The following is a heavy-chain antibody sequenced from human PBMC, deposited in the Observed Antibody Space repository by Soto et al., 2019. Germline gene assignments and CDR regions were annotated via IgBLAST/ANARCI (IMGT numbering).Heavy chain of an antibody. CDR3: ARVEEQLHYYFDY. J-gene: IGHJ4*02. CDR1: GGSFSGYY. Sequence: QVQLQQWGAGLLKPSETLSLTCAVYGGSFSGYYWSWIRQPPGKGLEWIGEINHSGSTNYNPSLKSRVTISVDTSKNQFSLKLSSVTAADTAVYYCARVEEQLHYYFDYWGQGTLVTVSS. CDR2: INHSGST. D-gene: IGHD6-6*01. V-gene: IGHV4-34*01.